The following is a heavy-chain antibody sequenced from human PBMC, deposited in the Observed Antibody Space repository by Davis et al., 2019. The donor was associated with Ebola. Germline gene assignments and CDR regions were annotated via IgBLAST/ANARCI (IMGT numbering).Heavy chain of an antibody. CDR1: GGSFSGYY. V-gene: IGHV4-34*01. Sequence: SETLSLTCGVYGGSFSGYYWSWIRQPPGKGLEWIGEINHSGSTNYNPSLKSRITISVDTSKNQFSLKLSSVTAADTAVYYCARALRYTEYFQHWGQGTLVTVSS. CDR2: INHSGST. CDR3: ARALRYTEYFQH. J-gene: IGHJ1*01. D-gene: IGHD2-2*02.